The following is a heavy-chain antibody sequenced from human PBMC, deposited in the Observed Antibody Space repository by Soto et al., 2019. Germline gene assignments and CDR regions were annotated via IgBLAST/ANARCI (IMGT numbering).Heavy chain of an antibody. CDR1: GFTYNSYD. Sequence: EAQLVESGGGLVQPGGSLRLSCAAFGFTYNSYDMHWVRQVSGKGLEWVSSMGGAGAREYADSVKGRFIIFRDNAKNSLYLQMDSLRAGDTAVYYCTRAAFGDGMDLWGQGTPVTVSS. D-gene: IGHD3-10*01. V-gene: IGHV3-13*01. J-gene: IGHJ6*02. CDR3: TRAAFGDGMDL. CDR2: MGGAGAR.